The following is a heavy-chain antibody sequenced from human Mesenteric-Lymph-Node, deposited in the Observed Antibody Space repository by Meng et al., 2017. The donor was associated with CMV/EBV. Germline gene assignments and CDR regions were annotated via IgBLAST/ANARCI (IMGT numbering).Heavy chain of an antibody. CDR3: ARGDDGSGRWYQHGFELF. J-gene: IGHJ4*02. Sequence: ASVKVSCKTSGYTFINYGITWVRQAPGQGLEWMGWISGSNGNTNYAQKFQGRVTMTTDTSTSTAYMELRGLRSDDTAVYYCARGDDGSGRWYQHGFELFWGQGTLVTVSS. D-gene: IGHD6-13*01. CDR2: ISGSNGNT. V-gene: IGHV1-18*01. CDR1: GYTFINYG.